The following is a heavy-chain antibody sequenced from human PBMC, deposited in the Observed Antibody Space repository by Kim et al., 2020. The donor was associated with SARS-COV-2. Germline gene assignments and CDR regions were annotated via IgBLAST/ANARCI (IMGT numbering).Heavy chain of an antibody. D-gene: IGHD1-26*01. CDR1: GGTFSSYA. J-gene: IGHJ4*02. CDR2: IIPIFGTA. CDR3: AIEGRVGAQDGY. V-gene: IGHV1-69*13. Sequence: SVKVSCEASGGTFSSYAISWVRQAPGQGLEWMGGIIPIFGTANYAQKFQGRVTITADESTSTAYMELSSLRSEDTAVYYCAIEGRVGAQDGYWGQGTLVTVSS.